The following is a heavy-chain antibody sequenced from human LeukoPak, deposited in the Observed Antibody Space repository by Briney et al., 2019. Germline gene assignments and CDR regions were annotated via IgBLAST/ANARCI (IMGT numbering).Heavy chain of an antibody. Sequence: GRSLRLSCAACGFSLSNYVMHCVRQAPGKGLEWVAVISYDGSNKYYADSVKGRFTISRDNSKNTLYLQMNSLRGEDTAVYYYARDQSRSAGLHFDYWGQGTLVTVSS. D-gene: IGHD6-6*01. CDR1: GFSLSNYV. J-gene: IGHJ4*02. V-gene: IGHV3-30*03. CDR2: ISYDGSNK. CDR3: ARDQSRSAGLHFDY.